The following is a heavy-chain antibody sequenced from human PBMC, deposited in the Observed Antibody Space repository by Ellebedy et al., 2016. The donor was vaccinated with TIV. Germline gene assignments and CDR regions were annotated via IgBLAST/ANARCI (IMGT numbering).Heavy chain of an antibody. CDR3: AFICSGGECYY. V-gene: IGHV4-39*01. J-gene: IGHJ4*02. Sequence: MPSETLSLTRTVSGGSIRTTTYFWAWMRQRPGKGLEWVGRVFYSGITYYKPSLKSRVTISVDTPEKQFSMKGTSVTAADTAVYYCAFICSGGECYYWGQGTLVTVSS. D-gene: IGHD2-8*02. CDR2: VFYSGIT. CDR1: GGSIRTTTYF.